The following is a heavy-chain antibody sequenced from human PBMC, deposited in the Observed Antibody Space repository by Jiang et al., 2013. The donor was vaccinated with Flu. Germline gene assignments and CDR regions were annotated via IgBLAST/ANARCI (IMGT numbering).Heavy chain of an antibody. CDR3: ARRIYRNSPVNP. D-gene: IGHD6-6*01. CDR1: GGSISSSGYH. J-gene: IGHJ5*02. CDR2: IYYSGST. Sequence: PGLVKPSETLSLTCTVSGGSISSSGYHWDWIRQTPGKGPEWIGTIYYSGSTYYNPSLKSRVTISVDTPKNQFSLRLSSVTAADTAVYYCARRIYRNSPVNPWGQGILVTVSS. V-gene: IGHV4-39*01.